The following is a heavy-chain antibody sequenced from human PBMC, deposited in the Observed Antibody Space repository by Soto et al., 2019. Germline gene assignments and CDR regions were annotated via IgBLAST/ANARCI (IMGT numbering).Heavy chain of an antibody. V-gene: IGHV4-59*01. CDR2: IYYSGST. CDR3: ARYSNYVDY. J-gene: IGHJ4*02. CDR1: GGSISSYY. D-gene: IGHD4-4*01. Sequence: PSETLSLTCTVSGGSISSYYWSWIRQPPGKGLEWIGYIYYSGSTNHNPSLKSRVTISVDTSKNQFSLKLSSVTAADTAVYYCARYSNYVDYWGQGTLVTVSS.